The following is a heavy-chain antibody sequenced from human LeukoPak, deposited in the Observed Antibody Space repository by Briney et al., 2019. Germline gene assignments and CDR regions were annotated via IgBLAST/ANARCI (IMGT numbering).Heavy chain of an antibody. CDR1: GYTFTSYA. Sequence: ASVKVSCKASGYTFTSYAMHWERQAPGQRLEWMGWINAGNGNTKYSQKFQGRVTITRDTSTSTAYMELSSLRSEDTAVYYCARGDCSGGSCYSTFNGMDVWGQGTTVTVSS. D-gene: IGHD2-15*01. CDR2: INAGNGNT. V-gene: IGHV1-3*01. J-gene: IGHJ6*02. CDR3: ARGDCSGGSCYSTFNGMDV.